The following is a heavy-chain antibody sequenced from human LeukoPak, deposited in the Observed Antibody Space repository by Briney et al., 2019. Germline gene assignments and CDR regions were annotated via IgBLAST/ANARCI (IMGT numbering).Heavy chain of an antibody. Sequence: QSGGSLRLSCAASGFTFSSSDMHWVRHATGKGLEWVSAIGTAGDTYYPGSVKGRFTISRENAKNSLYLQMNSLRAGDTAVYYCARLRSAAFDIWGQGTMVTVSS. CDR2: IGTAGDT. D-gene: IGHD4-17*01. J-gene: IGHJ3*02. CDR3: ARLRSAAFDI. CDR1: GFTFSSSD. V-gene: IGHV3-13*01.